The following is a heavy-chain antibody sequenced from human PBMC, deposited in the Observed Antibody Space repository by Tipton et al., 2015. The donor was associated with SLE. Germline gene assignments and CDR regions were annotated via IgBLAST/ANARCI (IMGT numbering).Heavy chain of an antibody. CDR1: GLTFSNYA. J-gene: IGHJ4*02. CDR2: VSGSGGST. Sequence: SLRLSCSASGLTFSNYAMSWVRQAPGKGLEWVSTVSGSGGSTHYADSVKGRFTISRDNSKNTLYLQMNSLRAEDTAVYYCAKRGVSNDGPFDYWGQGTLVTGSS. V-gene: IGHV3-23*01. CDR3: AKRGVSNDGPFDY. D-gene: IGHD4-11*01.